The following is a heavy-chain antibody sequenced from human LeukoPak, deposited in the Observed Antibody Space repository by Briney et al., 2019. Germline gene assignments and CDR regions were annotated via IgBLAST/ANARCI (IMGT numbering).Heavy chain of an antibody. CDR2: IYYSGST. V-gene: IGHV4-59*12. CDR1: GGSISSYY. CDR3: AREGIVVVPAAKDWFDP. D-gene: IGHD2-2*01. Sequence: SETLSLTCTVSGGSISSYYWNWIRQPPGKGLEWIGYIYYSGSTDYNPSLKSRVTISVDTSKNQFSLKLSSVTAADTAVYYCAREGIVVVPAAKDWFDPWGQGTLVTVSS. J-gene: IGHJ5*02.